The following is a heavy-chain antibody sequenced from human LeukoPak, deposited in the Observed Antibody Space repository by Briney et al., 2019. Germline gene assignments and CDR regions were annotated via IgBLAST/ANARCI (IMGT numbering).Heavy chain of an antibody. Sequence: PGGSLRLSFAASGFTVSNTWMTWVRQAPGKGLEWVATIKDDGSDKYYVDSVKGRFTISRDNAENSLYLQMSSLRVEDTAVYYCTNLGHSDWGQGTLVTVSS. V-gene: IGHV3-7*01. CDR3: TNLGHSD. D-gene: IGHD2-15*01. CDR2: IKDDGSDK. CDR1: GFTVSNTW. J-gene: IGHJ4*02.